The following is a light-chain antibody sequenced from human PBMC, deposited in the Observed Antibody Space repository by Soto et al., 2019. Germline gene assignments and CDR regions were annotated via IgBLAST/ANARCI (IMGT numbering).Light chain of an antibody. CDR1: QSVTSNY. Sequence: EIVLTQSPGTLSLSPGERATLSCRASQSVTSNYLAWYQQKPGQAPRLLIYAASSRATGIPDRFSGSESGTDFTLTISRLEPEDFAVDYCHQYGDLPLTFGGGTKVEIK. V-gene: IGKV3-20*01. J-gene: IGKJ4*01. CDR3: HQYGDLPLT. CDR2: AAS.